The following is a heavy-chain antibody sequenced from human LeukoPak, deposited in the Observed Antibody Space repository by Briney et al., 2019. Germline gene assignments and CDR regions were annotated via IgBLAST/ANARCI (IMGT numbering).Heavy chain of an antibody. Sequence: SETLSLTCTVSGGSISSYYWSWIRQPPGKGLEWIGYIYYSGSTNYNPSLKSRVTISVDTSKNQFSLKLSSVTAADTAVYYCARDKWELNYYYYYMDVWGKGTTVTISS. J-gene: IGHJ6*03. V-gene: IGHV4-59*12. CDR1: GGSISSYY. CDR2: IYYSGST. D-gene: IGHD1-26*01. CDR3: ARDKWELNYYYYYMDV.